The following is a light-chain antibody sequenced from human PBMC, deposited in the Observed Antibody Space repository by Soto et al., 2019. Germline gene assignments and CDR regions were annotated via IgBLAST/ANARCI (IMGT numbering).Light chain of an antibody. V-gene: IGKV3-20*01. CDR2: GTS. CDR1: QSVRSSY. Sequence: EIVLTQSPGTLSLSPGERATLSCRASQSVRSSYLAWYQQKPGQAPRVLIYGTSSRASGIPDRFSGSGSGTDFTLTISRLEPGDFAVYYCQQYDDSLTWTFGQGTKVEIK. CDR3: QQYDDSLTWT. J-gene: IGKJ1*01.